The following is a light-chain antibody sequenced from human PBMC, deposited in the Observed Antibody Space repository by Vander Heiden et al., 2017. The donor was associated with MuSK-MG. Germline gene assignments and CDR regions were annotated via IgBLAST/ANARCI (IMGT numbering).Light chain of an antibody. J-gene: IGKJ3*01. CDR1: QSVSSSY. Sequence: EIVLPQSRGTLSLYPGERATLSCRASQSVSSSYLAWYQQKPGQAPRLLIYGASSRATGIPDRFSGSGSGTDFTLTISRLEPEDFAVYYCQQYGSSPLVTFGPGTKVDIK. CDR3: QQYGSSPLVT. V-gene: IGKV3-20*01. CDR2: GAS.